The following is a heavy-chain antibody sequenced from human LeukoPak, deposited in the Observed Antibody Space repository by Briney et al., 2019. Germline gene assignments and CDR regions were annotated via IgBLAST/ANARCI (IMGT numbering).Heavy chain of an antibody. CDR3: AREGVLQAFDV. CDR1: GYPFTTHY. CDR2: VNPTNTGT. Sequence: GASVTVSFTASGYPFTTHYMHWVRQAPGQGREGMGIVNPTNTGTTYAQRFQGRVTMNADPSTSEVYMVLGSLRSEDTAVYYCAREGVLQAFDVWGHGTMVTVSS. J-gene: IGHJ3*01. D-gene: IGHD4-11*01. V-gene: IGHV1-46*01.